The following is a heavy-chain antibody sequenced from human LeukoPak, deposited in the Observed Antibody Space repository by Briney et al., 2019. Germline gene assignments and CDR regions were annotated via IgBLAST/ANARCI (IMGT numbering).Heavy chain of an antibody. J-gene: IGHJ6*03. CDR2: INYSGST. D-gene: IGHD6-6*01. V-gene: IGHV4-34*01. CDR1: GGSFSAYY. CDR3: ARGTSNYYYYYMDV. Sequence: SETLSLTCAVYGGSFSAYYWSWIRQPPGKGLEWIGEINYSGSTTYNPSLKSRVTISVDTSKNQFSLKLNSVTAADTAVYYCARGTSNYYYYYMDVWGKGTTVTISS.